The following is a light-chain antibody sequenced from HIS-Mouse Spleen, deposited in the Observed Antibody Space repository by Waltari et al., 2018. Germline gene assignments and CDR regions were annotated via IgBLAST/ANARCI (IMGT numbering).Light chain of an antibody. J-gene: IGLJ2*01. CDR3: SSYTSSSFNVV. V-gene: IGLV2-14*03. Sequence: QSALTQPASVSGSPGQSITISCTGTRSDVGGYNSVSRYHHHPGKAPKLMISDVSNRPSGVSNRFSGSKSGNTASLTISGLQAEDEADYYCSSYTSSSFNVVFGGGTKLTVL. CDR2: DVS. CDR1: RSDVGGYNS.